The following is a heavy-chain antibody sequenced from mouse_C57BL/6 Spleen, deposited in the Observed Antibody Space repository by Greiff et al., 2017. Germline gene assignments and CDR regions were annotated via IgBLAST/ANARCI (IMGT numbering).Heavy chain of an antibody. V-gene: IGHV1-26*01. D-gene: IGHD1-1*01. CDR2: INPNNGGT. J-gene: IGHJ4*01. Sequence: VQLQQSGPELVKPGASVKISCKASGYTFTDYYMNWVKQSHGKSLEWIGDINPNNGGTSYNQKFKGKATLTVDKSSSTAYMELRSLTSEDSAVYYCASRGGSSFYYAMDYWGQGTSVTVSS. CDR1: GYTFTDYY. CDR3: ASRGGSSFYYAMDY.